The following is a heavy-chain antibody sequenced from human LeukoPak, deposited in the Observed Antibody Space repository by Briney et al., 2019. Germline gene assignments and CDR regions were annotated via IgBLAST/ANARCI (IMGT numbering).Heavy chain of an antibody. V-gene: IGHV4-59*08. J-gene: IGHJ4*02. CDR2: IYYTGST. Sequence: SETLSLTCSVSGGSISSMYWSWIRQPPGKGREWIGYIYYTGSTNYNPSLKSRVTIFVDMSKNQFSLRLSSVTAADTALYYCARHRAYSSASPFDYWGQGALVTVSP. CDR3: ARHRAYSSASPFDY. D-gene: IGHD6-6*01. CDR1: GGSISSMY.